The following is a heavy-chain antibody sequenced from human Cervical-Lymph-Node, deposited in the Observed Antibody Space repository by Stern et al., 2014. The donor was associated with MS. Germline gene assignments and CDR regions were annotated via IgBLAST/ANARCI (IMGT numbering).Heavy chain of an antibody. Sequence: VQLVASGAEVAKPGASVKVSCKASGDIFTDYYLHWVRQAPGHGPEWLGTINPKSGGPSYAQSFQGRVTLTRDTSITTAYMDLSRLTSDDTAVYYCTRALRIADRPSPGGHWFDPWGQGTLVIVSS. D-gene: IGHD6-6*01. V-gene: IGHV1-2*02. CDR3: TRALRIADRPSPGGHWFDP. CDR2: INPKSGGP. CDR1: GDIFTDYY. J-gene: IGHJ5*02.